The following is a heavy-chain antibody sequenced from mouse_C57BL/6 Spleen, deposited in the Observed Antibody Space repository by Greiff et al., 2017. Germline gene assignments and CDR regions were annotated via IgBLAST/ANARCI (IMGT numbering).Heavy chain of an antibody. J-gene: IGHJ4*01. V-gene: IGHV1-52*01. CDR2: IDPSDSET. CDR3: ARRSTMVTGPYAMDY. CDR1: GYTFTSYW. Sequence: QVQLQQPGAELVRPGSSVKLSCKASGYTFTSYWMHWVKQRPIQGLEWIGNIDPSDSETHYNQKFKDKATLTVDKSSSTAYMQLSSLTSEDSAVYYCARRSTMVTGPYAMDYWGQGTSVTVSS. D-gene: IGHD2-2*01.